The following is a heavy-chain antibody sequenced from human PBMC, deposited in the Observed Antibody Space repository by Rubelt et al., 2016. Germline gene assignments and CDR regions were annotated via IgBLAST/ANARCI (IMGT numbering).Heavy chain of an antibody. CDR1: GYTFTSYD. CDR2: MNPNSGNT. Sequence: QVQLVQSGAEVKKPGASVKVSCKASGYTFTSYDINWVRQATGQGLEWMGWMNPNSGNTGYAQKFQGRVTMTRNTSISTAYMELSSLSSEDTAVYYCARMVNDFWSGYHNWFDPWGQGTLVTVSS. CDR3: ARMVNDFWSGYHNWFDP. V-gene: IGHV1-8*01. J-gene: IGHJ5*02. D-gene: IGHD3-3*01.